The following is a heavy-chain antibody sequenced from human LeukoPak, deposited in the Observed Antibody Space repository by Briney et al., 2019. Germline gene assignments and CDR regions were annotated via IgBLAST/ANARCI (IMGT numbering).Heavy chain of an antibody. V-gene: IGHV3-23*01. CDR2: ITNSGDGT. CDR1: GFTFSGYA. Sequence: PGGSLRLSCAAYGFTFSGYAMNWVRQAPGKGLEWVSAITNSGDGTYYADSVKGRFTISRDNSKNTLYLQMNSLTADDTAVYYCAKVQQWLADIDYWGRGTLVTVSS. CDR3: AKVQQWLADIDY. D-gene: IGHD6-19*01. J-gene: IGHJ4*02.